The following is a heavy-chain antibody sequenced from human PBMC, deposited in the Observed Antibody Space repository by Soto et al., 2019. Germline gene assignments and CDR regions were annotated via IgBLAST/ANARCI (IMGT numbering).Heavy chain of an antibody. J-gene: IGHJ5*02. CDR1: GFTFSSYG. CDR2: IWYDGSNK. Sequence: GGSLRLSCAASGFTFSSYGMHWVRQAPGKGLEWVAVIWYDGSNKYYADSVKGRFTISRDNSKNTLYLQMNSLRAEDTAGYDWARDVRVTAARQPSPNWFDPWGQGTLVTVSS. CDR3: ARDVRVTAARQPSPNWFDP. V-gene: IGHV3-33*01. D-gene: IGHD2-2*01.